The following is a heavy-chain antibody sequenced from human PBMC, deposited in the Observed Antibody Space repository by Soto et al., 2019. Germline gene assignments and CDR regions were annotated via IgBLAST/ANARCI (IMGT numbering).Heavy chain of an antibody. V-gene: IGHV4-30-4*01. CDR1: GVSIRNGDYY. CDR2: IYYSGTT. Sequence: SETLSLTCTVSGVSIRNGDYYWSWIRQTPGKGLEWIGSIYYSGTTYNNTSLRSPVTISVDTSKNQSSLKPTYVTAADTAVYFCARSRGRDYHWYYYGLDVWGQGTTVTVSS. CDR3: ARSRGRDYHWYYYGLDV. D-gene: IGHD1-1*01. J-gene: IGHJ6*02.